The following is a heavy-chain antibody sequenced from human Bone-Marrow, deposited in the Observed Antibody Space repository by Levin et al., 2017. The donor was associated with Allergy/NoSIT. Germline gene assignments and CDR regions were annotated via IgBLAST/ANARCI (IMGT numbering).Heavy chain of an antibody. CDR1: GFTFSSYG. CDR2: ISYDGSNK. V-gene: IGHV3-30*18. CDR3: AKDLGYYDFWSGYLKYYYYYGMDA. D-gene: IGHD3-3*01. Sequence: GESLKISCAASGFTFSSYGMHWVRQAPGKGLEWVAVISYDGSNKYYADSVKGRFTISRDNSKNTLYLQMNSLRAEDTAVYYCAKDLGYYDFWSGYLKYYYYYGMDAWGQGTTVTVSS. J-gene: IGHJ6*02.